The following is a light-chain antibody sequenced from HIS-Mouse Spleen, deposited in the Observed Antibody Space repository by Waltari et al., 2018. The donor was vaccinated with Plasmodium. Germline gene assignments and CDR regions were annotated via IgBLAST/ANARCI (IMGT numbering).Light chain of an antibody. V-gene: IGLV4-69*01. Sequence: QLVLTQSPSASASLGASVKLTCTLSSGHSSYAIAWHPQQPEKGPRYLMKCNSDGSHSKGDGIPDRFSGSSSGAERYLTISSLQSEDEADYYCQTWGTGFWVFGGGTKLTVL. CDR1: SGHSSYA. J-gene: IGLJ3*02. CDR3: QTWGTGFWV. CDR2: CNSDGSH.